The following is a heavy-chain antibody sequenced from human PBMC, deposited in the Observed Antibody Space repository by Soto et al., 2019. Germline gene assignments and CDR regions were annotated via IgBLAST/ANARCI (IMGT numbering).Heavy chain of an antibody. CDR3: ARDLGYYDSSGYFDY. CDR1: GFTFSEHY. CDR2: VSSSDSTV. D-gene: IGHD3-22*01. Sequence: QVHLVESGGGLVKPGGSLRLSCAGSGFTFSEHYMSWIRQAPGKGLEWISYVSSSDSTVYYADSVKGRFTISRDNAKNSLYLQMNSLRVEDTVVYYCARDLGYYDSSGYFDYWGQGTLVTVSS. J-gene: IGHJ4*02. V-gene: IGHV3-11*01.